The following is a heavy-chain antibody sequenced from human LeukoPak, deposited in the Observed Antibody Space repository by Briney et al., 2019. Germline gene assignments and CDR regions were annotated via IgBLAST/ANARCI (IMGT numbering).Heavy chain of an antibody. CDR1: GFTFSSYS. J-gene: IGHJ6*03. V-gene: IGHV3-21*01. CDR2: ISSSSSYI. Sequence: GGSLRLSCAASGFTFSSYSMNWVRQAPGKGLEWVSSISSSSSYIYYADSVTGRFTISRDNAKNSLYLQMNSLRAEDTAVYYCARALGTGPDYYYMDVWGKGTTVTVSS. CDR3: ARALGTGPDYYYMDV. D-gene: IGHD3/OR15-3a*01.